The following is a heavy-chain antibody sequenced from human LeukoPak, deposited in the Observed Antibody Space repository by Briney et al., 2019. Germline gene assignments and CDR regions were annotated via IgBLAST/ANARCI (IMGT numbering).Heavy chain of an antibody. CDR1: GVTFSSYW. D-gene: IGHD2-8*02. V-gene: IGHV3-7*01. CDR2: IKQDGSEK. J-gene: IGHJ3*02. CDR3: ASDLVVYARYAFDI. Sequence: PGGSLRLSCAAPGVTFSSYWMSWVRQAPGKGLEWVANIKQDGSEKYYVDSVKGRFTISRDNAKNSLYLQMNSLRAEDTAVYYCASDLVVYARYAFDIWGQGTMVTVSS.